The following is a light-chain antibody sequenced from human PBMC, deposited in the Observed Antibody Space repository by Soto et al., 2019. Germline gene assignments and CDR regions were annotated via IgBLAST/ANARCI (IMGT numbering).Light chain of an antibody. V-gene: IGKV1-5*01. CDR2: GAS. CDR3: QQYDSYPYT. Sequence: DIQMTQSPSTLSASVGDRVTITCRASQSISSWLAWYQQKPGKAPNLLIYGASSLQSGVPSRFSGSGFGTEITLTISSLQPDDFASYYCQQYDSYPYTFGQGTKVDIK. CDR1: QSISSW. J-gene: IGKJ2*01.